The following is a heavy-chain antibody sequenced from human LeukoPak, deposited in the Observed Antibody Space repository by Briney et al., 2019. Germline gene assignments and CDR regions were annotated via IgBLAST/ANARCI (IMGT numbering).Heavy chain of an antibody. CDR1: GFTFSNYW. D-gene: IGHD2-2*01. V-gene: IGHV3-74*01. CDR2: INTDGSST. Sequence: GGSLRLSCVVSGFTFSNYWMHWVRHAPGKGLVWVSRINTDGSSTNYANSVKGRFTISRDNAKNTLYLQMSSLRGEDTAVYYCARVQYCSTTSCSRGFDIWGQGTMVTVSS. J-gene: IGHJ3*02. CDR3: ARVQYCSTTSCSRGFDI.